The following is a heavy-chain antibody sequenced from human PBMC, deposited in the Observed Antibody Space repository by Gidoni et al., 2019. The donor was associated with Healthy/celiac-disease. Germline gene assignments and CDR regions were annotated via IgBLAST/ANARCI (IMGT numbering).Heavy chain of an antibody. V-gene: IGHV1-69*01. D-gene: IGHD2-2*01. Sequence: QVQLVQPGAEVKKPGSSVKVSCKASGGTFSSYAISWVRQAPGQGLEWMGGIIPIFGTANYAQKFQGRVTITADESTSTAYMELSSLRSEDTAVYYCATDIVVVPAALMAYGMDVWGQGTTVTVSS. CDR2: IIPIFGTA. CDR3: ATDIVVVPAALMAYGMDV. CDR1: GGTFSSYA. J-gene: IGHJ6*02.